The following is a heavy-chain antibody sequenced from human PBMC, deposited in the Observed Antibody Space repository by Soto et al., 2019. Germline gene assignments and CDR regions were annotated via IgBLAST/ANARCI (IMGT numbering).Heavy chain of an antibody. J-gene: IGHJ6*02. CDR1: GFTFDDYA. V-gene: IGHV3-9*01. CDR2: ISWNSGSI. Sequence: GGSLRLSCATSGFTFDDYAMHWVRQAPGKGLEWVSGISWNSGSIGHADSVKGRFTISRDNAKNSLYLQMNSLRAEDTALYYCAKDLGYSYGYGYYYGMDVWGQGTTVTVSS. CDR3: AKDLGYSYGYGYYYGMDV. D-gene: IGHD5-18*01.